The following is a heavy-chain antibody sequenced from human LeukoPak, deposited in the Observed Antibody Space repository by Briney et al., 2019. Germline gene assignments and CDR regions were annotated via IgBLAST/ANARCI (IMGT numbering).Heavy chain of an antibody. CDR1: GGSISSGSYY. CDR3: ARDCILRFCTH. J-gene: IGHJ4*02. CDR2: IYTSGST. D-gene: IGHD3-3*01. V-gene: IGHV4-61*02. Sequence: SETLSPTCTVSGGSISSGSYYWSWTRQPAGKGLEWIGRIYTSGSTNYNPSLKSRVTISVDTSKNQFSLKLSSVTAADTAVYYCARDCILRFCTHWGQGTLVTVSS.